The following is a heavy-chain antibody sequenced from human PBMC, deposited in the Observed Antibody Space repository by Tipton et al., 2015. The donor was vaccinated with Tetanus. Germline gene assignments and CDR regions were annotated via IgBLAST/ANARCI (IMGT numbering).Heavy chain of an antibody. Sequence: QLVQSGAEVRKPGASVKVSCKAAGYTFTGNYLQWVRQAPGQGLEWMGWINPDSGGTNSAQKFQGRLTMTRDKSTSTVYMELSSLRSEDTAVYYCASWSQVESFDIWGQGTMVTVSS. D-gene: IGHD3-3*01. CDR2: INPDSGGT. CDR1: GYTFTGNY. V-gene: IGHV1-2*02. J-gene: IGHJ3*02. CDR3: ASWSQVESFDI.